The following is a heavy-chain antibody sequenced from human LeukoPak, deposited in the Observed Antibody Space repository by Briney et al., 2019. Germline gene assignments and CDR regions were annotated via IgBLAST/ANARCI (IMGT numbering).Heavy chain of an antibody. D-gene: IGHD1-1*01. CDR3: ATSTVTHTRDP. CDR2: INPYSGAT. V-gene: IGHV1-2*02. J-gene: IGHJ5*02. Sequence: ASVKVSCQASGYTSSDFYCNWVRQTPGQGLEWMGWINPYSGATISAQHFQGRVTLTWDASIGTAYMELSRLRSDDTAVYYCATSTVTHTRDPWGQGTLVTVSS. CDR1: GYTSSDFY.